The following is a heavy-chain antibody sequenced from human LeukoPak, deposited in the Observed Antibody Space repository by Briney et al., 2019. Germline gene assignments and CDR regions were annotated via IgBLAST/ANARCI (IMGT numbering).Heavy chain of an antibody. D-gene: IGHD6-19*01. Sequence: GASVKVSCKASGGTFSSYEISWVRQAPGQGLEWMGGIIPMFGTAKYAQKFQGRVTITADKSTSTAYMELSSLRSEDTAVYYCARGGASIAVAGIDYWGQGTLVTVSS. CDR3: ARGGASIAVAGIDY. J-gene: IGHJ4*02. V-gene: IGHV1-69*06. CDR1: GGTFSSYE. CDR2: IIPMFGTA.